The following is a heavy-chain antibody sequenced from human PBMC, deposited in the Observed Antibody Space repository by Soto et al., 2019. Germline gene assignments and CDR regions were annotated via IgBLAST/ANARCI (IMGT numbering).Heavy chain of an antibody. J-gene: IGHJ6*02. CDR1: GGTFNNFA. Sequence: QVQLVQSGAEVKKPGSSVKVSCQASGGTFNNFACTWVRQAPGQGLEWLGGIMPVFHTTNIAQTFQDRITVTADDFTTTVYMEMTSLRYDDTAVYYCATATISPVSATLYHYGMDVWGQGTTVTVSS. CDR2: IMPVFHTT. CDR3: ATATISPVSATLYHYGMDV. V-gene: IGHV1-69*01. D-gene: IGHD6-25*01.